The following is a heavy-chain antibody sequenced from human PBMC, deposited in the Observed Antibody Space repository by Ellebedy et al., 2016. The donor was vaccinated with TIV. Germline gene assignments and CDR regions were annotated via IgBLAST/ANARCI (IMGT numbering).Heavy chain of an antibody. CDR1: GYSFNNYW. Sequence: PGGPLRLSCKRSGYSFNNYWISWVRQMPGKGLERIGRMDPSDSYTNYSPSFQGHVTISADKSISNAYLQWSSLKASDTAMYYCSRLDEPLIVRVDPWGQGTLVTVSS. J-gene: IGHJ5*02. D-gene: IGHD3-10*01. CDR3: SRLDEPLIVRVDP. CDR2: MDPSDSYT. V-gene: IGHV5-10-1*01.